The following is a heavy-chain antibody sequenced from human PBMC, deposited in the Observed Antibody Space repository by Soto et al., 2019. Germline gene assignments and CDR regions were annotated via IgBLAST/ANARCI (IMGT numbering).Heavy chain of an antibody. CDR1: GLTFSRFA. Sequence: EVQVLQSGGGLVQPGGSLRLSCAASGLTFSRFAMSWVRQAPGKGLEWVATIHGSGAITNYADSVRGRFTISRDNSKDTMYLQLNTLRVEDTAVSYCAKDKGPGSYTNWCFDVWGRGTMVTVSS. D-gene: IGHD3-10*01. J-gene: IGHJ2*01. CDR2: IHGSGAIT. CDR3: AKDKGPGSYTNWCFDV. V-gene: IGHV3-23*01.